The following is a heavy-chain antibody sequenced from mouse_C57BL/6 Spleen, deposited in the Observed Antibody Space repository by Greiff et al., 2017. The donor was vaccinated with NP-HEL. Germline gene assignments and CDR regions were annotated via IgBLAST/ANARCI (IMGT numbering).Heavy chain of an antibody. CDR2: ISDGGSYT. D-gene: IGHD2-4*01. Sequence: EVMVVESGGGLVKPGGSLKLSCAASGFTFSSYAMSWVRQTPEKRLEWVATISDGGSYTYYPDNVKGRFTISRDNAKNNLYLQMSHLKSEDTAMYYCARDRRLGRFAYWGQGTLVTVSA. J-gene: IGHJ3*01. CDR1: GFTFSSYA. CDR3: ARDRRLGRFAY. V-gene: IGHV5-4*01.